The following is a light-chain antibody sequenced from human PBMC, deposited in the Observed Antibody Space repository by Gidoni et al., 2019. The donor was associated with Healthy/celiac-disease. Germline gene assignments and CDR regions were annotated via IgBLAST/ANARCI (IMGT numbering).Light chain of an antibody. CDR2: GAS. V-gene: IGKV3-15*01. J-gene: IGKJ1*01. Sequence: EIVMTQSPATLSVSPWERATLSCRASQSVSSNLAWYQQQPGQAPRLLIYGASTRATRIPARFSGRGSGTHFTLTICSLQSEDFAVYYCQQYNNWPRGTFGHGTKVEIK. CDR3: QQYNNWPRGT. CDR1: QSVSSN.